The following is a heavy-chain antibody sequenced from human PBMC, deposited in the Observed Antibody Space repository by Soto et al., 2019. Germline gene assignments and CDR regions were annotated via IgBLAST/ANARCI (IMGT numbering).Heavy chain of an antibody. V-gene: IGHV4-59*01. CDR2: IYYSGST. CDR1: GGSISSYY. Sequence: SETLSLTCTVSGGSISSYYWSWIRQPPGKGLEWIGYIYYSGSTNYNPSLKSRVTISVDTSKNQFSLKLSSVTAADTAVYYCARDLYRSSSAYYYYGMDVWGQGTTVTVSS. CDR3: ARDLYRSSSAYYYYGMDV. D-gene: IGHD6-6*01. J-gene: IGHJ6*02.